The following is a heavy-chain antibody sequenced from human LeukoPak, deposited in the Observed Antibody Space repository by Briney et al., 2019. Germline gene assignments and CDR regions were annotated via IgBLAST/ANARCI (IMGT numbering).Heavy chain of an antibody. D-gene: IGHD1-1*01. CDR1: GFTFSSYW. Sequence: GGSLRLSCAASGFTFSSYWMHWVRQAPGKGLVWVSRINGDGSDISYADFVKGRFTISRDNAKNTVSLQMDSLTDDDTALYFCAGGFGHNWSPFENWGQGTLVTVS. CDR2: INGDGSDI. J-gene: IGHJ4*02. V-gene: IGHV3-74*01. CDR3: AGGFGHNWSPFEN.